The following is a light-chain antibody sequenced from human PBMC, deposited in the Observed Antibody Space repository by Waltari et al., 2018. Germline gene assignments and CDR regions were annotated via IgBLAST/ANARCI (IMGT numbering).Light chain of an antibody. V-gene: IGLV1-44*01. CDR2: NNN. J-gene: IGLJ3*02. CDR3: AVWDDSMNYWV. Sequence: QSVLTQPPSASGTPGQRFTISCSGGSSNIGRNPVNWYQQVPATAPKLLIYNNNDRPSGVPDRFSGSKFGTSASLAISGLQSGDEADFFCAVWDDSMNYWVFGGGTKLTVL. CDR1: SSNIGRNP.